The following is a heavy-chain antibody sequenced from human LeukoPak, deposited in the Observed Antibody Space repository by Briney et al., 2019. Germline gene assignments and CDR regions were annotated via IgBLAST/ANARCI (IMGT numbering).Heavy chain of an antibody. CDR2: ISGSGGST. J-gene: IGHJ4*02. CDR1: GFTFSSYV. D-gene: IGHD5-12*01. V-gene: IGHV3-23*01. CDR3: GNSGYERRSPHPHDGADY. Sequence: GGSLRLSCAASGFTFSSYVMTWVRQAPGKGLEWVSAISGSGGSTYYADSVKGRFTISRDNSKNTLYLQMNSLRAEDTAVYYCGNSGYERRSPHPHDGADYWGQGTLVTVSS.